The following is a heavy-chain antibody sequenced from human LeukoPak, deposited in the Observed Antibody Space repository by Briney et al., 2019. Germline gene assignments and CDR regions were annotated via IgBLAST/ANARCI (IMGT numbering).Heavy chain of an antibody. J-gene: IGHJ1*01. CDR1: GGTFSSYA. CDR3: ARVGLYCSGGSCYSTAKRAEYFQH. D-gene: IGHD2-15*01. V-gene: IGHV1-69*13. CDR2: IIPIFGTA. Sequence: ASVKVSCKASGGTFSSYAISWVRQAPGQGLEWMGGIIPIFGTANYAQKFQGSVTITADESTSTAYMELSSLRSEDTAVYYCARVGLYCSGGSCYSTAKRAEYFQHWGQGTLVTVSS.